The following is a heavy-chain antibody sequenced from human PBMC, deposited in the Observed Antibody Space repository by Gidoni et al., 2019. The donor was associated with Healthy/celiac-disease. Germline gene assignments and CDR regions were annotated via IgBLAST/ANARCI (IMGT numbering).Heavy chain of an antibody. Sequence: QVQLQESGPGLVKPSQTLSLTCTVSGGSISSGGFYWRWIRQHPGKGLEWIGYIYYSGSTYYNPSLKSRVTISVDTSKNQFSLKLSSVTAADTAVYYCARDAPPYCSSTSCFNRGAFDIWGQGTMVTVSS. CDR3: ARDAPPYCSSTSCFNRGAFDI. D-gene: IGHD2-2*01. CDR2: IYYSGST. V-gene: IGHV4-31*03. CDR1: GGSISSGGFY. J-gene: IGHJ3*02.